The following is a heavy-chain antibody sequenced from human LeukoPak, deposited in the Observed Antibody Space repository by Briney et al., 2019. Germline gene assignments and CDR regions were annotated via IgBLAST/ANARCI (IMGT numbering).Heavy chain of an antibody. D-gene: IGHD3-22*01. Sequence: SETLSLTCAVYGGSFSGYYWGWIRQPPGKGLEWIGEINHSGSTNYNPSLKSRVTISVDTSKNQFSLKMSSVTAADTAVYYCARDGIYYDRSGYSPSAPIWGQGTMVTVSS. CDR2: INHSGST. V-gene: IGHV4-34*01. CDR3: ARDGIYYDRSGYSPSAPI. CDR1: GGSFSGYY. J-gene: IGHJ3*02.